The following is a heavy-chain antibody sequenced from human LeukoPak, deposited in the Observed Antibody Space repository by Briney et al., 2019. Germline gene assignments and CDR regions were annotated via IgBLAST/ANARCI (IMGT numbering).Heavy chain of an antibody. CDR3: TTDRRSGRTDY. CDR1: GFTFNNAW. Sequence: GGSLRLSCTASGFTFNNAWMSWVRQASGKGLEWVGRIKSKTDGGTTDYAAPVKGRFTISRDDSKNTLYLQMNSLKTEDTAVYYCTTDRRSGRTDYWGQGTLVTVSS. J-gene: IGHJ4*02. CDR2: IKSKTDGGTT. V-gene: IGHV3-15*01. D-gene: IGHD6-19*01.